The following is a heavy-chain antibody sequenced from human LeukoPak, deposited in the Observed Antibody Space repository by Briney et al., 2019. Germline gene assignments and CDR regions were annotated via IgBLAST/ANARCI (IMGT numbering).Heavy chain of an antibody. CDR1: GGSFSGYY. J-gene: IGHJ3*02. CDR3: AVSEIGAAFDI. CDR2: INHSGST. V-gene: IGHV4-34*01. Sequence: SETLSLTCAVYGGSFSGYYWSWIRQPPGKGLEWIGEINHSGSTNYNPSLKSRVTISVDTSKNQFSLKLSSVTAADTAVYYCAVSEIGAAFDIWGQGTMVTVSS. D-gene: IGHD3-22*01.